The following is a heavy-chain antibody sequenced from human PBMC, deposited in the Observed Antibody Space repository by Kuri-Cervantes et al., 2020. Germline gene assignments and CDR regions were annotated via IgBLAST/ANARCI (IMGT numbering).Heavy chain of an antibody. J-gene: IGHJ4*02. D-gene: IGHD4-23*01. CDR2: IYPGDSDT. CDR3: ARLAVVTPADY. V-gene: IGHV5-51*01. Sequence: GGSLRLSCKGSGYSFTSYWIGWVRQMPGKGLEWMGIIYPGDSDTRYSPSFQGQVTISADKSISTAYLQWSSLKASDTAMYYCARLAVVTPADYWGQGTLVTVSS. CDR1: GYSFTSYW.